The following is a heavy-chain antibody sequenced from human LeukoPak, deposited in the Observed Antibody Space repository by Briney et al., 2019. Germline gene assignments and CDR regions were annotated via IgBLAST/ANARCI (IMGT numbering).Heavy chain of an antibody. CDR3: ARDKRYCSSTSCYTGGY. CDR1: GFTFSSYW. D-gene: IGHD2-2*02. J-gene: IGHJ4*02. Sequence: PGGSLRLSCAASGFTFSSYWMHWVRQAPGKGRVWVSRINSDGSSTSYADSVKGRFTISRDNAKNTLYLQMNSLRDEDTAVYYCARDKRYCSSTSCYTGGYWGQGTLVTVSS. CDR2: INSDGSST. V-gene: IGHV3-74*01.